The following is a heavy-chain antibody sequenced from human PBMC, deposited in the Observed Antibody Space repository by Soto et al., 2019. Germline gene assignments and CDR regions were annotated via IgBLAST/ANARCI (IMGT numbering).Heavy chain of an antibody. CDR2: IYYSGST. V-gene: IGHV4-59*01. CDR3: ARADCTRDNCYSWFFDI. Sequence: QVQLQESGPRLVKPSETLSLTCTVSGGSIDKNYWSWIRQPPGKGLEWIGYIYYSGSTNYNPSLMSRVTMSRDTSDNQFSLKLTSVTAADTAVYYCARADCTRDNCYSWFFDIWGRGTLVTVSS. J-gene: IGHJ2*01. D-gene: IGHD2-21*02. CDR1: GGSIDKNY.